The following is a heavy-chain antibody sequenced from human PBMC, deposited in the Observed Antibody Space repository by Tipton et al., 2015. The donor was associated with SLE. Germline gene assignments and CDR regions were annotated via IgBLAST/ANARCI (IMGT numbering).Heavy chain of an antibody. CDR1: GFTFSSYG. J-gene: IGHJ4*02. V-gene: IGHV3-30*18. CDR2: IWYDGSNK. D-gene: IGHD1-1*01. CDR3: AKDRYGTSGYFES. Sequence: SLRLSCAASGFTFSSYGMHWVRQAPGKGLEWVAVIWYDGSNKCYADSVKGRFTISRDNSKNTLYLQMNSLRAEDTAVYYCAKDRYGTSGYFESWGQGTLVTVSS.